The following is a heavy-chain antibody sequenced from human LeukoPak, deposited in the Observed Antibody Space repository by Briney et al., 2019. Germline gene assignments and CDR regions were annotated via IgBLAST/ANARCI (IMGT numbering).Heavy chain of an antibody. V-gene: IGHV1-2*02. J-gene: IGHJ4*02. D-gene: IGHD2-21*02. CDR2: INPNSGGT. CDR3: GSTPRGTADFEY. Sequence: ASVKVSCKASGYTFTGQYMHWVRQAPGQGLEWMGWINPNSGGTTYAQKFQGRVTMTRDTSISTAYMELSRLRSDDTAVYYCGSTPRGTADFEYWGQGTLVTVSS. CDR1: GYTFTGQY.